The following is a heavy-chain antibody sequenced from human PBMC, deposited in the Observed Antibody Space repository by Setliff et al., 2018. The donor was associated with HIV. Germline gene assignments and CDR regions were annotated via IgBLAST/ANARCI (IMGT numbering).Heavy chain of an antibody. Sequence: GASVKVSCKASGYTFTSYGISWVRRAPGQGLEWMGWISAYDSNTNYEHRLQGRVTMTTDTSTSTAYMELRGLISDDTAVYYCASPIRSRENLYYYGMDVWGQGTTVTVSS. V-gene: IGHV1-18*01. CDR3: ASPIRSRENLYYYGMDV. D-gene: IGHD2-2*01. CDR1: GYTFTSYG. CDR2: ISAYDSNT. J-gene: IGHJ6*02.